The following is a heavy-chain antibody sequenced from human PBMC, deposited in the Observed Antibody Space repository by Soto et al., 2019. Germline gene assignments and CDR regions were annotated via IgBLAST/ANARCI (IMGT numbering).Heavy chain of an antibody. CDR2: ISSSSSYI. J-gene: IGHJ6*02. CDR1: GFTFSSYS. CDR3: ARDRMWEGMGPEWVGGMDV. V-gene: IGHV3-21*01. D-gene: IGHD1-26*01. Sequence: EVQLVESGGGLVKPGGSLRLSCAASGFTFSSYSMNWVRQAPGKGLEWVSSISSSSSYIYYADSVKGRFTISRDNAKNSLYLQMNSLRAEDTAVYYCARDRMWEGMGPEWVGGMDVWGQGTTVTVSS.